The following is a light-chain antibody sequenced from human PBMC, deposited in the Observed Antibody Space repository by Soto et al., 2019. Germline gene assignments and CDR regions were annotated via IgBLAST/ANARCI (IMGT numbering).Light chain of an antibody. Sequence: QSALTQPASVSGSPGQSITISCTGTSSDIGAYNYVSWFQQHPGKAPKLIICEVTNRPSGVSNRFSGSKSGNTASLAISGLQAEDEADYYCSSYTGRSGTLDVFGTGTKLTVL. V-gene: IGLV2-14*01. J-gene: IGLJ1*01. CDR2: EVT. CDR1: SSDIGAYNY. CDR3: SSYTGRSGTLDV.